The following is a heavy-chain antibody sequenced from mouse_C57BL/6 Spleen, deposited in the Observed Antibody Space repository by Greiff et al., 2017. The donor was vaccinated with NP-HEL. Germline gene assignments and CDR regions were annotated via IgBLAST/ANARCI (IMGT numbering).Heavy chain of an antibody. CDR3: ARFEYYGSSAFAY. CDR1: GYTFTSYW. D-gene: IGHD1-1*01. CDR2: IDPSDSYT. Sequence: VQLQQPGAELVMPGASVKLSCKASGYTFTSYWMHWVKQRPGQGLEWIGEIDPSDSYTNYNQKFKGKSTLTVDKSSSTAYMQLSSLTSEDSAVYYCARFEYYGSSAFAYWGQGTLVTVSA. J-gene: IGHJ3*01. V-gene: IGHV1-69*01.